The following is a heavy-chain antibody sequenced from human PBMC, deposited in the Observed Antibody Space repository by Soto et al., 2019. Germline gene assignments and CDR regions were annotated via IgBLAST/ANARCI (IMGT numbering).Heavy chain of an antibody. D-gene: IGHD3-10*01. V-gene: IGHV3-30-3*01. CDR2: MSSDGSNT. Sequence: QVQLVESGGGVVQPGRSLRLSCVASGFTFTTYAMKWVRQAPGKGLEWVAVMSSDGSNTYYADSVKSRFTISRENSKNRLYLQMISLRAEDTAVYFCARYLRSEGFGERFAYWGQGTLVTFS. J-gene: IGHJ4*02. CDR3: ARYLRSEGFGERFAY. CDR1: GFTFTTYA.